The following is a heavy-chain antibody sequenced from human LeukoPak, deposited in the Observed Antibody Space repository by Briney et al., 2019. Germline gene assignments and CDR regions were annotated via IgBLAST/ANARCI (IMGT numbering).Heavy chain of an antibody. V-gene: IGHV4-34*01. J-gene: IGHJ5*02. D-gene: IGHD3-3*01. CDR2: INHSGST. Sequence: SETLSLTCAVYGGSFSGYYWSWIRQPPGKGLEWIGEINHSGSTNYNPSLKSRVTISVDTSKNQFSLKLSSVTAADTAVYYCARGRIFGVVLQYNWFDPWGQGTLVTVSS. CDR3: ARGRIFGVVLQYNWFDP. CDR1: GGSFSGYY.